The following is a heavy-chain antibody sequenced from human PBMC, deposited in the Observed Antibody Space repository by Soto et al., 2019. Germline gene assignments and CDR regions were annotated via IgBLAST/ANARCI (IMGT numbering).Heavy chain of an antibody. CDR1: GYTFTSYG. J-gene: IGHJ6*02. CDR3: ARLHNPSSSWYYYYYGMDV. Sequence: QVQLVQSGAEVKKPGASVKVSCKASGYTFTSYGISWERQAPGQGLEWMGRISAYNGNTNYAQKLKGRVTMTTDTSTSTAYMELRSLRSDDTAVYYCARLHNPSSSWYYYYYGMDVWGQGTTVTVSS. CDR2: ISAYNGNT. D-gene: IGHD6-13*01. V-gene: IGHV1-18*04.